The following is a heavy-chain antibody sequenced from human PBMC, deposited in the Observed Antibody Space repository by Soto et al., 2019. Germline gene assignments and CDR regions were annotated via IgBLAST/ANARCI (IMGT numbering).Heavy chain of an antibody. CDR2: IYYSGST. CDR3: TRGWGGYFDL. D-gene: IGHD1-26*01. CDR1: GVSISSYY. Sequence: QVQLQESGPGLVKPSETLSLTCTVSGVSISSYYWSWIRQPPGKGLEWIGYIYYSGSTNYNPSLXGXVXIXXATSKNQFSLKLSSVTAADTAVYYCTRGWGGYFDLWGRGTLVTVSS. J-gene: IGHJ2*01. V-gene: IGHV4-59*01.